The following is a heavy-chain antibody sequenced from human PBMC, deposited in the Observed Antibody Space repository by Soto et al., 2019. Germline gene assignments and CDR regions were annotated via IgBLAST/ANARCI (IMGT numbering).Heavy chain of an antibody. J-gene: IGHJ6*02. CDR3: AKPIVAAGYYGMDV. CDR2: ISFDGRNK. CDR1: GFTFSSYD. V-gene: IGHV3-30*18. D-gene: IGHD6-13*01. Sequence: GGSLRLSCATSGFTFSSYDMHWVRQAPGKGLEWVAVISFDGRNKFYSASVKGRFTISRDDSKKRLYLQMNSLRAEDTAVYYCAKPIVAAGYYGMDVWGQGTTVTVSS.